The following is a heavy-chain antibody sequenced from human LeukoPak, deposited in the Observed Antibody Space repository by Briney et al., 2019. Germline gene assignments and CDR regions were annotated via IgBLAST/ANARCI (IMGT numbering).Heavy chain of an antibody. Sequence: GASVKVSCKASGYTFTSYEINWVRQATGQGLEWMGWMNPNSGNTGYAQKFQGRVTMTRNTSISTAYMELSSLRSEDTAVYYCARGLAAAVNWADYWGQGTLVTVSS. CDR3: ARGLAAAVNWADY. CDR1: GYTFTSYE. V-gene: IGHV1-8*01. CDR2: MNPNSGNT. D-gene: IGHD6-13*01. J-gene: IGHJ4*02.